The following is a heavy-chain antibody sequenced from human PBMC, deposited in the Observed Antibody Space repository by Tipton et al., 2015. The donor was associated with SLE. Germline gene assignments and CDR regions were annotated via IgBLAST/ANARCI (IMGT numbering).Heavy chain of an antibody. CDR3: AGGLVHYYYYMDV. Sequence: SLRLSCAASGFPSSEYSMHWARQPPGKGLEWVAVISYDGSVEYYADSVKGRFSVSRDNSKNTLYLQLNSLRTEDTAVYYCAGGLVHYYYYMDVWGKGTTVTVSS. V-gene: IGHV3-30*04. CDR2: ISYDGSVE. J-gene: IGHJ6*03. CDR1: GFPSSEYS. D-gene: IGHD6-6*01.